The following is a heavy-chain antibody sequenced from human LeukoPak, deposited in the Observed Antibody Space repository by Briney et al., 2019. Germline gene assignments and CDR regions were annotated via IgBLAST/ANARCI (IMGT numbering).Heavy chain of an antibody. D-gene: IGHD6-13*01. J-gene: IGHJ3*02. CDR3: AKESSSWPTRNAFDI. CDR1: GFTFDDYG. CDR2: INWNGGST. Sequence: GGSLRLSCAASGFTFDDYGMSWVRQVPGKGLEWVSGINWNGGSTGYADSVKGRFTISRDNSKNTLCLQMNSLRAEDTAVYYCAKESSSWPTRNAFDIWGQGTMVTVSS. V-gene: IGHV3-20*04.